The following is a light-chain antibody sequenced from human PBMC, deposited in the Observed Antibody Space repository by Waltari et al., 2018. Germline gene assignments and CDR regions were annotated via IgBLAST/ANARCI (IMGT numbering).Light chain of an antibody. CDR3: QQSYSTPYT. CDR2: AAS. J-gene: IGKJ2*01. Sequence: DIQMTQSPSSLSASVGDRVTITCRASQSISSYLNWYQQKPGKAPKLLIYAASSLQSGVPSRFSGSGSVTDFTRTISSLQPEDFATYYCQQSYSTPYTFGQGTKLEIK. CDR1: QSISSY. V-gene: IGKV1-39*01.